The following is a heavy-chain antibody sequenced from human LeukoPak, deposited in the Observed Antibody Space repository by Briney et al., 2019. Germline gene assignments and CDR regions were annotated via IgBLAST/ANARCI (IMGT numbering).Heavy chain of an antibody. CDR3: ARAGSSSGWVGVTDY. CDR1: GGSISSYY. Sequence: SETLSLTCTVSGGSISSYYWSWIRQPPGKGLEWIGYIYYSGSTNYNPSLKSRVTISVDTSKNQFPLKLSSVTAADTAVYYCARAGSSSGWVGVTDYWGQGTLVTVSS. CDR2: IYYSGST. D-gene: IGHD6-19*01. V-gene: IGHV4-59*01. J-gene: IGHJ4*02.